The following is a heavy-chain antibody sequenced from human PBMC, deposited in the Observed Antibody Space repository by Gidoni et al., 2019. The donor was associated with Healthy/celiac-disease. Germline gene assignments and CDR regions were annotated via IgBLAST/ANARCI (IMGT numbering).Heavy chain of an antibody. J-gene: IGHJ4*02. CDR2: ISSSSSYI. CDR1: GFTFSSYS. Sequence: EVQLVESGGGLVKPGGSLRLSCAASGFTFSSYSMNWVRQAPGKGLEWVSSISSSSSYIYYADSVKGRFTISRDNAKNSLYLQMNSLRAEDTAVYYCARDADGYYDSSGYYSRPFDYWGQGTLVTVSS. CDR3: ARDADGYYDSSGYYSRPFDY. V-gene: IGHV3-21*01. D-gene: IGHD3-22*01.